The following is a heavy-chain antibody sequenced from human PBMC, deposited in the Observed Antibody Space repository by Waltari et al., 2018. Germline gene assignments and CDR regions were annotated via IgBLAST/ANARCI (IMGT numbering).Heavy chain of an antibody. CDR2: INSNSGNI. D-gene: IGHD1-1*01. CDR1: GYTFTGYA. J-gene: IGHJ4*02. CDR3: VRGYHGGAWIVDY. Sequence: QVQLVQSGAEVKKPGDSVKVSCKASGYTFTGYAIHWVRQAPGHRLEWMGWINSNSGNIEVSQKFGGRVTITRDTSLSTAYMEMGSLRYEDTAIYYCVRGYHGGAWIVDYWGQGTPVTVSS. V-gene: IGHV1-3*01.